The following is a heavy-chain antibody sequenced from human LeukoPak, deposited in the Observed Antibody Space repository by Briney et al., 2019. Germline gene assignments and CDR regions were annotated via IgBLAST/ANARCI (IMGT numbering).Heavy chain of an antibody. CDR3: ANGVGKWKSLHFFDY. J-gene: IGHJ4*02. D-gene: IGHD1-26*01. Sequence: GGSLRLSCLTSGFTLSTNAMSLVRQAPGKGLEWISGISGSGASTYYADSVKGRFTISRDDSRNTLYLQMNSLRGDDTAVYYCANGVGKWKSLHFFDYWGQGTLVTVSS. CDR2: ISGSGAST. CDR1: GFTLSTNA. V-gene: IGHV3-23*01.